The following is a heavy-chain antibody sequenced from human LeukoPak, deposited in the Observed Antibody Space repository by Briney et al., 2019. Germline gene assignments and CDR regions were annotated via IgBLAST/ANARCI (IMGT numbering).Heavy chain of an antibody. V-gene: IGHV1-8*03. CDR3: ARGRWVGYSYGSDY. J-gene: IGHJ4*02. D-gene: IGHD5-18*01. CDR2: VNPNSGNT. Sequence: ASVKVSCKASGYTFINHDINWVRQAPGQGLEWMGWVNPNSGNTGYAQKFQGRVTITRNTSISTAYMELSSLRSEDTAVYYCARGRWVGYSYGSDYWGQGTLVTVSS. CDR1: GYTFINHD.